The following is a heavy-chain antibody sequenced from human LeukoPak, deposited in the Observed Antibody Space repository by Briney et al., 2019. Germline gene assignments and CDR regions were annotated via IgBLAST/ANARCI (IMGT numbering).Heavy chain of an antibody. Sequence: ASVKVSCKASGYTSSSYYMHWVRQAPGQGLEWMGIINPSGGSTSYAQKFQGRVTMTRDMSTSTVYMELSSLRSEDTAVYYCARVLGFYGDDYFDYWGQGTLVTVSS. CDR2: INPSGGST. CDR1: GYTSSSYY. J-gene: IGHJ4*02. CDR3: ARVLGFYGDDYFDY. V-gene: IGHV1-46*01. D-gene: IGHD4-17*01.